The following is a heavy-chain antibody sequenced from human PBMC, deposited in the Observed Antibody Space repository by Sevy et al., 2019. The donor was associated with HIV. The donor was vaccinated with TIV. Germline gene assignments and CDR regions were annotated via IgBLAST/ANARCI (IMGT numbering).Heavy chain of an antibody. D-gene: IGHD3-22*01. V-gene: IGHV4-59*01. Sequence: SETLSLTCTVSGDSISNSVWSWIRQPPGKGLEWIRYLYYSGNTNYNPSLKTRVTISVDTSKNQFSLSLKSVTAADTAVYYCARDYYDDRPRGFDPWGQGTLVTVSS. CDR1: GDSISNSV. CDR2: LYYSGNT. CDR3: ARDYYDDRPRGFDP. J-gene: IGHJ5*02.